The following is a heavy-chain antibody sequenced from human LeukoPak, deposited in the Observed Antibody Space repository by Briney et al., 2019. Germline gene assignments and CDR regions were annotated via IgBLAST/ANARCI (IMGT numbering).Heavy chain of an antibody. J-gene: IGHJ3*02. Sequence: GRSLRLSCAASGFTFSSYGMHWVRQAPGKGLEWVAVISYDGSNKYYADSVKGRFTISRDNSKNTLYLQMNSLRAEDTAVYYCAKDSSASTSAFDIWGQGTMVTVSS. V-gene: IGHV3-30*18. CDR2: ISYDGSNK. CDR1: GFTFSSYG. CDR3: AKDSSASTSAFDI. D-gene: IGHD3-22*01.